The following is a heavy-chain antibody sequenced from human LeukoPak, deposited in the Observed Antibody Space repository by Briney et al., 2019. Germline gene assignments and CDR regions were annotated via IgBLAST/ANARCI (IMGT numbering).Heavy chain of an antibody. CDR3: ASSGYYYDSSGPTRFDP. CDR1: GGSFSGYY. CDR2: INHSGST. D-gene: IGHD3-22*01. Sequence: SETLSLTCAVYGGSFSGYYWSWIRQPPGKGLEWIGEINHSGSTNYNPSLKSRVTISVDTSKNQFSLKLSSVTAADTAVYYCASSGYYYDSSGPTRFDPWGQGTLVTVSS. J-gene: IGHJ5*02. V-gene: IGHV4-34*01.